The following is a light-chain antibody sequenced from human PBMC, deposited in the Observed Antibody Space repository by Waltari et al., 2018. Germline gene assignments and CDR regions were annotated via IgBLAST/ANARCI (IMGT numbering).Light chain of an antibody. CDR1: TSNIGNNY. CDR2: GND. Sequence: QSVLTQPPSVSAAPGQKVSISCSGSTSNIGNNYVSWYQQFPGEAPKVLIYGNDKRTTGIPDRFSGSKSGTSATLDSTGLQTGDEAVYYCGTWDNTLSAVFGGGTKVTVL. J-gene: IGLJ2*01. V-gene: IGLV1-51*02. CDR3: GTWDNTLSAV.